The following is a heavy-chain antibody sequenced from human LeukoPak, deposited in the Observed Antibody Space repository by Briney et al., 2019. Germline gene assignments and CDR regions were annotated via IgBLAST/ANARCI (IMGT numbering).Heavy chain of an antibody. V-gene: IGHV3-23*01. CDR3: VKVWYGDHVGDY. CDR1: GFTFSNDG. J-gene: IGHJ4*02. D-gene: IGHD4-17*01. CDR2: IGSSGSNT. Sequence: GGSLRLSCAASGFTFSNDGMGWVRLAPGKGLEWISGIGSSGSNTYYADSVKGRFSISRDNSKNPLYLQMNSLRAEDTAMYYCVKVWYGDHVGDYWGQGTLVTVSS.